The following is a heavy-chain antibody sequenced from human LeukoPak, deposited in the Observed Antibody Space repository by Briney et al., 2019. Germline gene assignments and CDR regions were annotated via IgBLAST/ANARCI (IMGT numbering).Heavy chain of an antibody. CDR3: ARFAAGGSYYYYMDV. CDR2: IGTSSTTI. D-gene: IGHD6-25*01. CDR1: GFTFSSYW. Sequence: GSLRLSCAASGFTFSSYWMSWVRQPPGKGLEWVSNIGTSSTTIYYADSVKGRFTISRDNAKNSLYLQMNSLRADDTAVYYCARFAAGGSYYYYMDVWGKGTTVTVSS. J-gene: IGHJ6*03. V-gene: IGHV3-48*01.